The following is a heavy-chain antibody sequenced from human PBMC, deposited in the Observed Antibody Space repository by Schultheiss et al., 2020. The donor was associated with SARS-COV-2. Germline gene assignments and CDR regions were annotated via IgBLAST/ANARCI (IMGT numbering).Heavy chain of an antibody. V-gene: IGHV1-46*01. J-gene: IGHJ4*02. CDR2: INPSDGNT. CDR1: GYTFTSYY. D-gene: IGHD3-22*01. CDR3: ATLNYYFDSTGYSFDY. Sequence: ASVKVSCKASGYTFTSYYMHWVRQAPGQGLEWMGIINPSDGNTNYAQKFQGRVTMSRDTSTSAVYMELSSLRSEDTAVYYCATLNYYFDSTGYSFDYWGQGTLVTVSS.